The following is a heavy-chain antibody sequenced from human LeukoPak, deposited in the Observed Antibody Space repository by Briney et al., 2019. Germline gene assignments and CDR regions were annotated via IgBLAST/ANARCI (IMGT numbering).Heavy chain of an antibody. CDR2: ISAYNGNT. CDR1: GYTFTSYG. CDR3: ARTQPLIVVVTAPYLFPDY. V-gene: IGHV1-18*01. D-gene: IGHD2-21*02. Sequence: ASVKVSCKASGYTFTSYGISWVRQAPGQGLEWMGWISAYNGNTNYAQKLQGRVTMTTDTSTSTAYMELRSLRSDDTAVYYCARTQPLIVVVTAPYLFPDYWGQGTLVTVSS. J-gene: IGHJ4*02.